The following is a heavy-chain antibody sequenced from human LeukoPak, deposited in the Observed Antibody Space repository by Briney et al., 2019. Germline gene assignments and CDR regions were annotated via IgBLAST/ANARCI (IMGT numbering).Heavy chain of an antibody. J-gene: IGHJ4*02. D-gene: IGHD3-10*01. CDR1: GGSISSSRYY. CDR2: IYYSGST. V-gene: IGHV4-39*01. CDR3: ARLGITMVRGVN. Sequence: SETLSLTCTVYGGSISSSRYYWGWIRQPPGKGLEWIGSIYYSGSTYYNPSLKSRVTISVDTSKNQFSLKLSSVTAADTAVCYCARLGITMVRGVNWGQGTLVTVSS.